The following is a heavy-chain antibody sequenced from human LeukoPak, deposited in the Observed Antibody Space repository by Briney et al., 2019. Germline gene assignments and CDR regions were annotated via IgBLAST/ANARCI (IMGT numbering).Heavy chain of an antibody. Sequence: SVKVSCKASGGTFSSYAISWVRQAHGQGLEWMGGIIPIFGTANYAQKFQGRVTITADESTSTAYMELSSLRSEDTAVYYCARVRCSSTSCYSIGDYYYYMDVWGKGTTATVSS. CDR1: GGTFSSYA. D-gene: IGHD2-2*02. J-gene: IGHJ6*03. CDR3: ARVRCSSTSCYSIGDYYYYMDV. CDR2: IIPIFGTA. V-gene: IGHV1-69*01.